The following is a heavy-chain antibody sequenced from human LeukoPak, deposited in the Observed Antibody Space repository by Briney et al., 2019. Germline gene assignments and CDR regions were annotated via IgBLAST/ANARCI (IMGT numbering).Heavy chain of an antibody. Sequence: SVKVSCKASGGTFSRYAISWVRQAPGQGLEWMGGIIPIFGTANYAQKFQGRVTITADESTSTAYMEVSSLRSEDTAVYYCARGNPVGNYFHYWGQGTLVTVSS. V-gene: IGHV1-69*01. CDR1: GGTFSRYA. J-gene: IGHJ4*02. D-gene: IGHD1-14*01. CDR3: ARGNPVGNYFHY. CDR2: IIPIFGTA.